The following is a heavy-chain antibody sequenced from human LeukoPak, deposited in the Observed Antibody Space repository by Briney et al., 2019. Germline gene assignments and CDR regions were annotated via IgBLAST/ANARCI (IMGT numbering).Heavy chain of an antibody. Sequence: SVKVSCKASGGSFSSYTINWVRQAPGQGLEWMGGINPIFETTNYAQKFQGRVTITADASASTAYMELSSLRSEDTAVFYSAKTPTSPAHGYPLDSWGQGTLVTVSS. CDR1: GGSFSSYT. D-gene: IGHD3-22*01. CDR3: AKTPTSPAHGYPLDS. CDR2: INPIFETT. V-gene: IGHV1-69*13. J-gene: IGHJ4*02.